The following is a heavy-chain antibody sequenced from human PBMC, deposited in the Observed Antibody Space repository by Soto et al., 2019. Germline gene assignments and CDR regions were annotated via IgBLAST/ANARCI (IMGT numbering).Heavy chain of an antibody. CDR3: ARDPPSNYYDSSGYVDY. CDR2: IIPIFGTA. J-gene: IGHJ4*02. D-gene: IGHD3-22*01. Sequence: SVKVSCKASGGTFSSYAISWVRQAPGQGLEWMGGIIPIFGTANYAQKFQGRVTITADESTSTAYMELSSLRSEDTAVYYCARDPPSNYYDSSGYVDYWGQGTLVTVSP. V-gene: IGHV1-69*13. CDR1: GGTFSSYA.